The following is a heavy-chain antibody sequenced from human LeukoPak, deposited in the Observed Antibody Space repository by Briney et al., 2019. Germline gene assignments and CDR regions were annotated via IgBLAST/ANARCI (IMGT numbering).Heavy chain of an antibody. D-gene: IGHD4-23*01. J-gene: IGHJ4*02. V-gene: IGHV3-23*01. CDR1: GSIFAKYA. CDR2: ISASGADT. Sequence: GGSLRLSCTTSGSIFAKYAMAWVRQSPGKGLEWVSTISASGADTYYADSVRGRFTISRDNSRNALYLQLSRLRVDDTAFYYCPKPLLTPGNWGPGTLVTVSS. CDR3: PKPLLTPGN.